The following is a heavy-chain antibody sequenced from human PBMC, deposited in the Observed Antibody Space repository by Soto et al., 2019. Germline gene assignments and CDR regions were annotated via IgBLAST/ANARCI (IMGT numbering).Heavy chain of an antibody. J-gene: IGHJ6*03. D-gene: IGHD6-13*01. CDR3: ARAAAAGHYYYYYMDV. CDR1: GGSISSYY. Sequence: SETLSLTCTVSGGSISSYYWSWIRQPPGKGLEWIGYIYYSGSTNYNPSLKSRVTISVDTSKNQFSLKLSSVTAADTAVYYCARAAAAGHYYYYYMDVWGKGTTVTVSS. CDR2: IYYSGST. V-gene: IGHV4-59*01.